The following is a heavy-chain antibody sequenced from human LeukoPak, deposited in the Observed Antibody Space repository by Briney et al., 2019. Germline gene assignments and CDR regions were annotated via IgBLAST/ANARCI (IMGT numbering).Heavy chain of an antibody. Sequence: GGSLRLSCAASGFTFSSYAMSWVRQAPGKGLEWVSGISGSGGSTYYADSVKGRFTISRDNSKNSLYLQMNSLRTEDTALYSCAKGNYYSFWSGYFDYWGQGTLVTVSS. CDR3: AKGNYYSFWSGYFDY. D-gene: IGHD3-3*01. J-gene: IGHJ4*02. CDR2: ISGSGGST. CDR1: GFTFSSYA. V-gene: IGHV3-23*01.